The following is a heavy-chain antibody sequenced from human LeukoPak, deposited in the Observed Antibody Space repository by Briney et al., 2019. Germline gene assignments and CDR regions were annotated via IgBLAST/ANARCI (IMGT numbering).Heavy chain of an antibody. CDR2: ISANGGST. CDR3: VKDLYRGDTSSWYYFDY. V-gene: IGHV3-64D*06. Sequence: GGSVRLSCLASGFIISNYAMHWVRQAPGKGLEYVSAISANGGSTYYADSVKGRFTISRDNSKNTLYLQMSSLRAEDTAIYHCVKDLYRGDTSSWYYFDYWGQGTLVTVSS. CDR1: GFIISNYA. D-gene: IGHD6-13*01. J-gene: IGHJ4*02.